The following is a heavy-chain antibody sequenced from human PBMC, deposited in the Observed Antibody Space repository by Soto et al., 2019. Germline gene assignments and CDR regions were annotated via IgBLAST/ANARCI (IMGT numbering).Heavy chain of an antibody. Sequence: GSLRLSCAASGFTFSSYAMSWGRQAPGKGLEWVSAISGSGGSTYYADSVKGRFTISRDNSKNTLYLQMNSLRAEDTAVYHCAKEYCSSTSCFPLFDYWGQGTLVTVSS. J-gene: IGHJ4*02. CDR2: ISGSGGST. D-gene: IGHD2-2*01. V-gene: IGHV3-23*01. CDR1: GFTFSSYA. CDR3: AKEYCSSTSCFPLFDY.